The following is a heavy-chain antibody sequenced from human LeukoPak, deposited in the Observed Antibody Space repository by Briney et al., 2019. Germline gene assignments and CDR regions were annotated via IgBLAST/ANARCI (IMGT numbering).Heavy chain of an antibody. CDR2: ISYDGSKQ. CDR1: GFTFSNYA. CDR3: GSTIFGVVIDLDSGYY. D-gene: IGHD3-3*01. V-gene: IGHV3-30*04. Sequence: PGRSLRLSCASSGFTFSNYAMHWVRQAPGKVLEWVAVISYDGSKQDYVDPVKGRFTISRDNSKNTLYLQMNSLRAEDTAVYYCGSTIFGVVIDLDSGYYWGQGTLVTVSS. J-gene: IGHJ4*02.